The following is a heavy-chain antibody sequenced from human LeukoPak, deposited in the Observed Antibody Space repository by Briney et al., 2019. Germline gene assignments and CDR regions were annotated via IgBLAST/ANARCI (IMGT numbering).Heavy chain of an antibody. V-gene: IGHV3-23*01. CDR1: GFTFSSYA. D-gene: IGHD3-10*01. Sequence: GGSLRLSCATSGFTFSSYAMSWVRQAPGKGLEWVSAISGSGGSTYYADAVKGRFTISRDNSKNTLYLQMNSLRAEDTAVYYCVTMVRGVLNFDYWGQGTLVTVSS. J-gene: IGHJ4*02. CDR2: ISGSGGST. CDR3: VTMVRGVLNFDY.